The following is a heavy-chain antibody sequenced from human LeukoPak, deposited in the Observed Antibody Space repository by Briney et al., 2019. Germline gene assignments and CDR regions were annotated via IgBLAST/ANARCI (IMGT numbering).Heavy chain of an antibody. D-gene: IGHD5-12*01. J-gene: IGHJ3*02. CDR3: ARGGYGHGFDI. CDR1: GFSFTNYW. Sequence: GGSLRLSCVASGFSFTNYWMHWVRQSPGKGLEWVSRVDSDGSDTIYADSVRGRFTISRDNVQNTVFLQMNSLRVEDTAVYYCARGGYGHGFDIWGRGTMVTVSS. CDR2: VDSDGSDT. V-gene: IGHV3-74*01.